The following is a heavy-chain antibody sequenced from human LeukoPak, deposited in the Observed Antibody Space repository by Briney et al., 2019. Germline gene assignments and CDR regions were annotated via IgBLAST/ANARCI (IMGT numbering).Heavy chain of an antibody. CDR2: ISYDGSNK. Sequence: PGRSLRLSCAASGFTFSSYAMHWVRQAPGKGLEWVAVISYDGSNKYYADSVKGRFTISRDNSKNTLYLQMNSLRAEDTAVYYCARELLYYDSSGYWPPPVESGLFDYWGQGTLVTVSS. CDR1: GFTFSSYA. V-gene: IGHV3-30-3*01. D-gene: IGHD3-22*01. CDR3: ARELLYYDSSGYWPPPVESGLFDY. J-gene: IGHJ4*02.